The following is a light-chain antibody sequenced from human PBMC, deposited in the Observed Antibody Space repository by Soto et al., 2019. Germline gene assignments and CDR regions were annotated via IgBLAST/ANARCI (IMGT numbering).Light chain of an antibody. CDR2: AAS. CDR3: QQYYSSLIT. J-gene: IGKJ5*01. CDR1: QGISSY. Sequence: AIRMTQSPSSFSASTGDRVTITCRACQGISSYLAWYQQKPGKAPKLLIYAASTLQSGVPSRFSGSGSGTDFTLTISCLQSEDFATYYCQQYYSSLITFGQGTRLEIK. V-gene: IGKV1-8*01.